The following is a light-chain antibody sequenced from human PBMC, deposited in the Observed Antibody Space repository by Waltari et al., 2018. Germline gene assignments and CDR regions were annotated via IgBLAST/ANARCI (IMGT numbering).Light chain of an antibody. Sequence: FLLTQPRSVSESPGETVTISCGRISGSLAISFAQWYQQRPGSVPTTVIYEDNDRPSWVSDRFSGSIDTSSNSAVLTISGLQIEDEADYYCQSYDKTNQVFGGGTKLTVL. CDR3: QSYDKTNQV. J-gene: IGLJ3*02. CDR1: SGSLAISF. V-gene: IGLV6-57*03. CDR2: EDN.